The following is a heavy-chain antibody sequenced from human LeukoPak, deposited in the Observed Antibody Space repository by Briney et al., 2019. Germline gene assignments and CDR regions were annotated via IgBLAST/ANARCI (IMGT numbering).Heavy chain of an antibody. J-gene: IGHJ3*01. CDR1: GYSFTGYY. Sequence: ASVKVSCKASGYSFTGYYMHWVRQAPGQGLEWMGRTNPNSGGTNYAQKFQSRVTMTRDTSISTDYMELSGLRSDDTAVYYCASGGGSFGDVWGQGTMVTVSS. CDR3: ASGGGSFGDV. D-gene: IGHD2-15*01. CDR2: TNPNSGGT. V-gene: IGHV1-2*06.